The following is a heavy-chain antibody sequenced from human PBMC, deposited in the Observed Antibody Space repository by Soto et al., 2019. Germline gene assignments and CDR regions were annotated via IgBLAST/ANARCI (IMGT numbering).Heavy chain of an antibody. Sequence: EVQLLESGGGLVQPGESLRLSCAASGFTFTTYAMFWVRQAPGKGLEWVSGVSASGGSTYAADSVKGRFTISRDNSKNTVHLQLNSLPADDTAVYHCAKTMGDCSGGTCYGAYSMDVWGQGITVPVSS. CDR3: AKTMGDCSGGTCYGAYSMDV. CDR1: GFTFTTYA. V-gene: IGHV3-23*01. CDR2: VSASGGST. J-gene: IGHJ6*02. D-gene: IGHD2-15*01.